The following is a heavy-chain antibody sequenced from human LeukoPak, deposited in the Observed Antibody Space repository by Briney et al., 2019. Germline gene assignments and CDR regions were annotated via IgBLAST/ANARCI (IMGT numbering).Heavy chain of an antibody. D-gene: IGHD3-22*01. J-gene: IGHJ4*02. CDR1: GFTFSSYA. CDR2: ISGSGGTT. V-gene: IGHV3-23*01. Sequence: GGSLRLSCEVSGFTFSSYAMSWVRQAPGKGLEWVSAISGSGGTTNYAVSVKGRLTISRDNSQNTLYLQMNSLRAEDTAVYYCAKRTPYSSGSYYFDYWGQGTLVTVSS. CDR3: AKRTPYSSGSYYFDY.